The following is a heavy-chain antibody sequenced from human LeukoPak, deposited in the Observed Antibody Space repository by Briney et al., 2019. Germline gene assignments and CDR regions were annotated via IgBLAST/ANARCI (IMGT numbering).Heavy chain of an antibody. CDR1: GFTFSTYS. V-gene: IGHV3-11*06. CDR3: ARGDTAMDNFDY. J-gene: IGHJ4*02. D-gene: IGHD5-18*01. Sequence: GGALRLCCVGSGFTFSTYSMGSIRHRPGKGLEWGSYFRSSSSFTHYPDDVRGHFTSSVDNAKNSLYLQMNSLRAEDTAVYYCARGDTAMDNFDYWGQGTLATVSS. CDR2: FRSSSSFT.